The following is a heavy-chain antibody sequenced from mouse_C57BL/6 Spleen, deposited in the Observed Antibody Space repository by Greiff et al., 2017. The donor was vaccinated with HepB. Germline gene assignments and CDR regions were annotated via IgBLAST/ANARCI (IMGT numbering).Heavy chain of an antibody. CDR2: INPSSGYT. CDR1: GYTFTSYT. J-gene: IGHJ4*01. V-gene: IGHV1-4*01. D-gene: IGHD1-1*01. Sequence: QVQLQQSGAELARPGASVKMSCKASGYTFTSYTMHWVKQRPGQGLEWIGYINPSSGYTKYNQKFKDKATLTADKSSSTAYMQLSSLTSEDSAVYYCARNGSREDYYAMDYWGQGTSVTVSS. CDR3: ARNGSREDYYAMDY.